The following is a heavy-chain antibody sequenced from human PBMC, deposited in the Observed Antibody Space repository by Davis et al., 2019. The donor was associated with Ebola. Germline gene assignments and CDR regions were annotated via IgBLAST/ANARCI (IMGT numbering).Heavy chain of an antibody. D-gene: IGHD6-6*01. J-gene: IGHJ6*02. CDR2: IKQDGSEK. V-gene: IGHV3-7*03. CDR1: GFTFSNYW. Sequence: PGGSLRLSCAASGFTFSNYWMSWVRQAPGKGLEWVANIKQDGSEKYYVDSVKGRFTISRDSAKNSLYLQMNSLRAEDTAVYYCARGVKGSSSSWYYYYGMDVWGQGTTVTVSS. CDR3: ARGVKGSSSSWYYYYGMDV.